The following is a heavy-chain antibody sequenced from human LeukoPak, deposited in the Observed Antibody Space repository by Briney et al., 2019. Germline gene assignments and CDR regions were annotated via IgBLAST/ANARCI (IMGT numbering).Heavy chain of an antibody. V-gene: IGHV3-33*01. Sequence: PGRSLRLSCAASGFTFSSYGMHWVRQAPGKGLGWVAVIWYDGSNKYYADSVKGRFTISRDNSKNTLYLQMNSQRAEDTAVYYCARDEEEGSSKQLYWGQGTLVTVSS. J-gene: IGHJ4*02. CDR1: GFTFSSYG. CDR2: IWYDGSNK. CDR3: ARDEEEGSSKQLY. D-gene: IGHD1-1*01.